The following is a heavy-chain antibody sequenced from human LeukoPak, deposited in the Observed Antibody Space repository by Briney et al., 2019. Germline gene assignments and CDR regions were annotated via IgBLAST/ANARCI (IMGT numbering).Heavy chain of an antibody. D-gene: IGHD2-15*01. Sequence: SQTLSLTCTVSGGSISSGDYYWSWIRQPPGKGLEWIGYIYYSGGTYYNRSLKNRITISVDTSKNQFSLTLSSVTAADTAVYYCARVSCSGGSCYPFDYWGQGTLVTVSS. CDR2: IYYSGGT. CDR3: ARVSCSGGSCYPFDY. CDR1: GGSISSGDYY. V-gene: IGHV4-30-4*01. J-gene: IGHJ4*02.